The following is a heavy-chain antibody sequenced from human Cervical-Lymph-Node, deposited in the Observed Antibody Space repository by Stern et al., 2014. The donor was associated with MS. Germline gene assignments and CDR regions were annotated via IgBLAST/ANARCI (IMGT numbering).Heavy chain of an antibody. V-gene: IGHV3-72*01. CDR1: GFTFSDHY. CDR3: AREVTTVRSRIVYYYFGLDV. Sequence: EDQLVESGGGLVQPGGSLRLSCAASGFTFSDHYMDWVRQAPGKGLEWVGRTRNKPNSYTTEYAASVKGRFTISRDDSKNSLYLQMNSLKTEDTAVYYCAREVTTVRSRIVYYYFGLDVWGQGTTVTVSS. D-gene: IGHD4-11*01. J-gene: IGHJ6*02. CDR2: TRNKPNSYTT.